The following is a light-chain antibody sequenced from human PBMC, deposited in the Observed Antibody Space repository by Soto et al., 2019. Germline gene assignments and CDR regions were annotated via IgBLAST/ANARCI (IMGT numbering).Light chain of an antibody. J-gene: IGLJ2*01. CDR2: GNT. Sequence: QSALTQPPSVSGAPGQRVTISCTGSSSNIGAGYDVNWYQQLPGRAPKLLIYGNTNRPSGVPDRFSGSKSGTSASLAITGLQAEDEADYYCLSFDSSLSVVFGGGTQLTVL. V-gene: IGLV1-40*01. CDR3: LSFDSSLSVV. CDR1: SSNIGAGYD.